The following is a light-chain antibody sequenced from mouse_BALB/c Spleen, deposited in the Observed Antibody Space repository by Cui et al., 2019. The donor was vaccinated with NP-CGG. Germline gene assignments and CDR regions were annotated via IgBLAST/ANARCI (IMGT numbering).Light chain of an antibody. CDR2: GSS. CDR3: QQYHSYPFT. J-gene: IGKJ4*01. Sequence: QIVLTQSPAILSASPGEKVTMTCSDSSSVSYMYRYQQKTGFSPKPWIYGSSNLASGVPARFSGSGSGTSYSLTISSMEAEDAATCYCQQYHSYPFTFGSGTKLEIK. CDR1: SSVSY. V-gene: IGKV4-61*01.